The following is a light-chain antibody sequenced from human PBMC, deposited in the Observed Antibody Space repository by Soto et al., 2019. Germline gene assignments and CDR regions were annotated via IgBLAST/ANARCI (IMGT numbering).Light chain of an antibody. CDR3: CSYAGSYYV. Sequence: SVLTQPRSVSGSPGQSVTISCTGTSSDVGGYNYVSWYQHHPGKAPKLMIYDVSKRPSGVPDRLSGSKSGNTASLTISGLQAEDEADYYCCSYAGSYYVFGTGTKVTVL. V-gene: IGLV2-11*01. CDR1: SSDVGGYNY. CDR2: DVS. J-gene: IGLJ1*01.